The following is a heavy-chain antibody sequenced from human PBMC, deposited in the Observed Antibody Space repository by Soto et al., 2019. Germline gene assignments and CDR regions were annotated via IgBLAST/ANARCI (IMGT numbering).Heavy chain of an antibody. Sequence: SGPTLVNPTQTLTLTCTLSGFSLSTRSMCVSWIRQPPGKALEWLALIDWEDDKYYSTSLKTRLTISRDTAKAQVVLTMTNMDPEDTATYYCARSLNYDFWTGYFFDYWGQGTLVTVSS. V-gene: IGHV2-70*13. CDR3: ARSLNYDFWTGYFFDY. J-gene: IGHJ4*02. CDR2: IDWEDDK. CDR1: GFSLSTRSMC. D-gene: IGHD3-3*01.